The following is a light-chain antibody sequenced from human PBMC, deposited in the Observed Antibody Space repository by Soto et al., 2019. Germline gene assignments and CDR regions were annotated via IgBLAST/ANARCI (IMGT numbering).Light chain of an antibody. J-gene: IGKJ5*01. CDR3: QQYSTSPRT. Sequence: EIVLTQSPGTLSLSPGERATLSCRAGQSVSSYLAWYQQKAGQAPRLLIYDSSNWATGIPARFSGSGSGTDFTLTLSRLEPEDFAVYICQQYSTSPRTFGQGTRLEIK. V-gene: IGKV3-11*01. CDR2: DSS. CDR1: QSVSSY.